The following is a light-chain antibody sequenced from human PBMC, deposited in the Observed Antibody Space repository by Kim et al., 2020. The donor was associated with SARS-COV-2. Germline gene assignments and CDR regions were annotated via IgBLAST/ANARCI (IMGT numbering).Light chain of an antibody. J-gene: IGLJ3*02. Sequence: GQRVTISWSGGSSNIGSNYEYWYQQLPGTAPKLLIYSNNQRPSGVPDRFSGSKSGTSASLAISGLRSEDEADYYCAAWDDSLSGWVFGGGTQLTVL. CDR2: SNN. CDR1: SSNIGSNY. V-gene: IGLV1-47*02. CDR3: AAWDDSLSGWV.